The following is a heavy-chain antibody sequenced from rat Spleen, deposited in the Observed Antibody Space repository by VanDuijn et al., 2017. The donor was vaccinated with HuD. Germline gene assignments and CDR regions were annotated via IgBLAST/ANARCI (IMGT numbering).Heavy chain of an antibody. J-gene: IGHJ1*01. V-gene: IGHV5-25*01. CDR2: ISSTDGNA. Sequence: EVRLVESGGGLVRPGGSLKVSCEASGFIFRNYDMVWVRQAPTKGLEWVASISSTDGNAYYRDSVKGRFTVSRDNAQSTLYLQMDSLRSEDTATYYCARDYSNYFPYWYFDFWGPGTMVTVSS. D-gene: IGHD1-2*01. CDR1: GFIFRNYD. CDR3: ARDYSNYFPYWYFDF.